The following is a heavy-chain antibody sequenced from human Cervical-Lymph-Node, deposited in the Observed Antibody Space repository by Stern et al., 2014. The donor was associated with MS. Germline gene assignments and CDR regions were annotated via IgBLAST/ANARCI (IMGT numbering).Heavy chain of an antibody. CDR3: ARGNYDVLTDNGGHGFDI. V-gene: IGHV4-61*02. D-gene: IGHD3-9*01. J-gene: IGHJ3*02. CDR2: IYSSGST. CDR1: GGSISSGNYY. Sequence: VQLLESGPGLVKPSQTLSLTCTVSGGSISSGNYYWSWIRQPAGEGLEWIGRIYSSGSTPYNPPLKRPVPISAETATHHFPLRLSSVTAADTAVYYCARGNYDVLTDNGGHGFDIWGQGTMVTVSS.